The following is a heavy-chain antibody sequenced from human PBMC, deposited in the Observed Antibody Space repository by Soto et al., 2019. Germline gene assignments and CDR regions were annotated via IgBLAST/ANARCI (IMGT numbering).Heavy chain of an antibody. J-gene: IGHJ4*02. CDR1: GGTFSSYT. Sequence: QVQLVQSGAEVKKPGSSVKVSCKASGGTFSSYTISWVRQAPGQGLEWMGRIIPILGIANYAQKFQGRVTXTXVKSTSTAYMELRSLRSEDTAVYYCARLAMTKGFDYWGQGTLVTVSS. CDR3: ARLAMTKGFDY. CDR2: IIPILGIA. D-gene: IGHD2-8*01. V-gene: IGHV1-69*02.